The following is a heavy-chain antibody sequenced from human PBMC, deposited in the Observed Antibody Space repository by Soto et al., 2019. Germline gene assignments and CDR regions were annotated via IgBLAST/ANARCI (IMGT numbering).Heavy chain of an antibody. CDR2: INSDRSST. D-gene: IGHD2-15*01. V-gene: IGHV3-74*01. Sequence: EVQLVESGGGLVQPGGSLRLSCAASGFTFSSYWMHWVRQAPGKGLVWVSRINSDRSSTSYADSVKVRFTISRDNAKNTLYLQMISLRAEATAVYYCVRTSLVVAAATREDYWGQGTLVTVSS. CDR3: VRTSLVVAAATREDY. J-gene: IGHJ4*02. CDR1: GFTFSSYW.